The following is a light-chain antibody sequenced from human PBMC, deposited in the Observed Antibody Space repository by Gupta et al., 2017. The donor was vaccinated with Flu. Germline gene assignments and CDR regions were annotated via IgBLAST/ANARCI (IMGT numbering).Light chain of an antibody. Sequence: DIQMTQSPSSLSASVGDRVTITCQASQDISNYLNWYQQKPGKAPKLLIYDASKVETGVPSRFSGSGSGTDFTFTISSLQPEDFATYYCQHYYNLPLTFGHGTKVDIK. J-gene: IGKJ3*01. CDR1: QDISNY. CDR3: QHYYNLPLT. CDR2: DAS. V-gene: IGKV1-33*01.